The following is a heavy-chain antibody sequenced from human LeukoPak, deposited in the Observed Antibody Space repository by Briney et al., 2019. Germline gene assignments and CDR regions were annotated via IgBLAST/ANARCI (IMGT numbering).Heavy chain of an antibody. V-gene: IGHV3-33*01. CDR3: ARSSPPGYYDFWSGYMYDAFDI. Sequence: AGGSLRLSCAASGFTFSSYGMHWVRQAPGKGLEWVAVIWYDGSNKYYADSVKGRFTISRDNSKNTLYLQMNSLRAEDTAVYYCARSSPPGYYDFWSGYMYDAFDIWGQGTMVTVSS. J-gene: IGHJ3*02. D-gene: IGHD3-3*01. CDR2: IWYDGSNK. CDR1: GFTFSSYG.